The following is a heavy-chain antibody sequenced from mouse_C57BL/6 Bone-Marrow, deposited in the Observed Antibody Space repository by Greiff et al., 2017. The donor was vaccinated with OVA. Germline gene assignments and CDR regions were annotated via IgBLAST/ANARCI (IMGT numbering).Heavy chain of an antibody. CDR2: IYPRSGNT. CDR1: GYTFTSYG. V-gene: IGHV1-81*01. J-gene: IGHJ3*01. Sequence: VQLQQSGAELARPGASVKLSCKASGYTFTSYGISWVKQRPGQGLEWIGEIYPRSGNTYYNEKFKGKATLTADKSSSTAYMELRSLTSEDSAVYFCARRGYYEFAYWGQGTLVTVSA. D-gene: IGHD2-3*01. CDR3: ARRGYYEFAY.